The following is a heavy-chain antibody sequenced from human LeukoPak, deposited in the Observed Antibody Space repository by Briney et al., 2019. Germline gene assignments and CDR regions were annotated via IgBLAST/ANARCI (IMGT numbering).Heavy chain of an antibody. CDR2: ISGSGGST. Sequence: PGGSLRLSCAASGFTFSSYAMSGVRQAPGKGLEYVSVISGSGGSTHYRDSVKGRFTISRENSKNTLYLQMNSLRVEDTAVYYCAKDGTTTITFDYWGQGTLVTVSS. V-gene: IGHV3-23*01. CDR1: GFTFSSYA. D-gene: IGHD1-1*01. CDR3: AKDGTTTITFDY. J-gene: IGHJ4*02.